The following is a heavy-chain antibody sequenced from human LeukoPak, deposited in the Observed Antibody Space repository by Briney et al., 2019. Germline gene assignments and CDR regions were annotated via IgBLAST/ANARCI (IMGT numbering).Heavy chain of an antibody. Sequence: GGSLRLSCAASGITFSNYAMSWVRQAPGKGLEWVSIYYAYSVKGRFTISRDNSKNTLSLQMNGLRPEDTAVYYCAKSWGSTRPYYNYMDVWGKGTTVTVSS. J-gene: IGHJ6*03. D-gene: IGHD1-26*01. V-gene: IGHV3-23*01. CDR3: AKSWGSTRPYYNYMDV. CDR1: GITFSNYA. CDR2: I.